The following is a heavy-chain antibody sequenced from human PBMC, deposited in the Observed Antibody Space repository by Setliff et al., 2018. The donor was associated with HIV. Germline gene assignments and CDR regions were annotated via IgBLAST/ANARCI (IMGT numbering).Heavy chain of an antibody. J-gene: IGHJ5*02. D-gene: IGHD1-26*01. CDR2: LYYGGNT. CDR3: ARDPWLLGASAGGDNWLDP. V-gene: IGHV4-59*12. CDR1: GDSISNYY. Sequence: PSETLSLTCTVSGDSISNYYWSWVRQPPGKGLEWIGCLYYGGNTYYNPSLKSRVAMSIDTSKNEVSLRLKSVTAADTAIYYCARDPWLLGASAGGDNWLDPWGQGTLVTVSS.